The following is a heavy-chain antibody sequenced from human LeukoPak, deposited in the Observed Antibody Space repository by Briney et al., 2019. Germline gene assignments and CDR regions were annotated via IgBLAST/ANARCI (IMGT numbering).Heavy chain of an antibody. V-gene: IGHV3-23*01. CDR1: ESTFNTYA. Sequence: GGSLRLSCAASESTFNTYAMNWVRQAPGKGLEWVSSISGDVSGTFYAESVKGRFTISRDKSKNTVYLQMNSLRAEDTAVYYCAKKRGYGFRSLPMDVWGQGTTVTVSS. CDR2: ISGDVSGT. D-gene: IGHD4-17*01. J-gene: IGHJ6*02. CDR3: AKKRGYGFRSLPMDV.